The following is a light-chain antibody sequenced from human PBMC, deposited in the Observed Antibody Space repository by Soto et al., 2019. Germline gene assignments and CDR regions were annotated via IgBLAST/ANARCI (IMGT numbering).Light chain of an antibody. CDR3: QQLNSFPPT. Sequence: DIQLTQSPSFLSASIGDRVTITCRASQDFRSYLAWYQQKPGKAPKLLIYVGSTLQSGVPSRFSGSGSGTEFTLTISSVQSEDFATYYCQQLNSFPPTFGGGTKVDIK. V-gene: IGKV1-9*01. J-gene: IGKJ4*01. CDR1: QDFRSY. CDR2: VGS.